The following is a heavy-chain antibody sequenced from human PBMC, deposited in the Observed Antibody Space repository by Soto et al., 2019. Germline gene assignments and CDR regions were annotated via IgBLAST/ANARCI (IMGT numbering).Heavy chain of an antibody. D-gene: IGHD5-18*01. J-gene: IGHJ6*02. V-gene: IGHV4-59*01. CDR2: IYYSGST. CDR1: GGSISSYY. CDR3: ARDLGYSYGYRAYYYYGMDV. Sequence: SETLSLTCTVSGGSISSYYWSWIRQPPGKGLEWIGCIYYSGSTNYNPSLKSRVTISVDTSKNQFSLKLSSVTAADTAVYYCARDLGYSYGYRAYYYYGMDVWGQGTTVTVSS.